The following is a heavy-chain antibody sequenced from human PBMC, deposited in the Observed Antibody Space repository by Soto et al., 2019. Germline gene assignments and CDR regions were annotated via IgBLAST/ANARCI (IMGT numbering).Heavy chain of an antibody. J-gene: IGHJ6*02. D-gene: IGHD2-2*01. Sequence: QVQLVQSGAEVKKPGASVKVSCKASGYTFTSYGISWVRQAPGQGLEWMGWISAYNGNTNYAQKLQGRVTMTTDTSRSTAYMELRSLRSDDTAVYYCARNGIVVVPAARAGPYYYYGMDVWGQGTTVTVSS. CDR1: GYTFTSYG. V-gene: IGHV1-18*04. CDR2: ISAYNGNT. CDR3: ARNGIVVVPAARAGPYYYYGMDV.